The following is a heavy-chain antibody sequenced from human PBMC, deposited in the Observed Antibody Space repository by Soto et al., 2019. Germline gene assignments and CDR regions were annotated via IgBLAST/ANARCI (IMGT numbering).Heavy chain of an antibody. CDR3: ARELVAAAGPNWYLDL. V-gene: IGHV1-3*01. CDR1: GYTFTSYA. CDR2: INAGNGNT. Sequence: ASVKVSCKASGYTFTSYAMHWVRQAPGQRLEWMGWINAGNGNTKYSQKFQGRVTITRDTSASTAYMELSSLRSEDTAVYYCARELVAAAGPNWYLDLWGRGTLVTVSS. D-gene: IGHD6-13*01. J-gene: IGHJ2*01.